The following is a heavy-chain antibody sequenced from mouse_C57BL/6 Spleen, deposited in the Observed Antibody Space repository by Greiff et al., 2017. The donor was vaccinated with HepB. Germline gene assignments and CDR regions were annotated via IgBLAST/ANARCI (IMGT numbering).Heavy chain of an antibody. J-gene: IGHJ4*01. CDR2: INPNNGGT. CDR3: ANERGYYGTSQGDAMDY. D-gene: IGHD1-1*01. Sequence: EVQLQQSGPELVKPGASVKISCKASGYTFTDYYMNWVKQSHGKSLEWIGDINPNNGGTSYNQKFKGKATLTVDKSSSTAYMELRSLTSEDSAVYYCANERGYYGTSQGDAMDYWGQGTSVTVSS. CDR1: GYTFTDYY. V-gene: IGHV1-26*01.